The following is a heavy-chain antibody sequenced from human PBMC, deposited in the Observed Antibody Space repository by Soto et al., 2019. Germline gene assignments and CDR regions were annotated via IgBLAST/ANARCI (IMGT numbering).Heavy chain of an antibody. CDR1: GGTFNNYG. CDR3: ASWDYDVLTGYSYDD. CDR2: IIPMIGRT. J-gene: IGHJ4*02. Sequence: QVQLVQSGAEVKKPGSSVKVSCKASGGTFNNYGMGWVRQAPGQGLEWMGGIIPMIGRTNYAQKFQGRVTLTADASRSTAYMELRSLRSEDTAVYYCASWDYDVLTGYSYDDWGQGTLVTVS. D-gene: IGHD3-9*01. V-gene: IGHV1-69*01.